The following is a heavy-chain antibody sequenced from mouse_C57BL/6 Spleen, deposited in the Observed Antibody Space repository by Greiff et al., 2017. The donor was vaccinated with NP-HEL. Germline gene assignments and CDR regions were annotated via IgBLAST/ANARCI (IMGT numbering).Heavy chain of an antibody. CDR1: GYAFSSSW. CDR2: IYPGDGDT. V-gene: IGHV1-82*01. J-gene: IGHJ4*01. Sequence: QVQLQESGPELVKPGASVKISCKASGYAFSSSWMNWVKQRPGKGLEWIGRIYPGDGDTNYNGKFKGKATLTADKSSSTAYMQLSSLTSEDSAVYFCARYRYYYAMDYWGQGTSVTVSS. CDR3: ARYRYYYAMDY.